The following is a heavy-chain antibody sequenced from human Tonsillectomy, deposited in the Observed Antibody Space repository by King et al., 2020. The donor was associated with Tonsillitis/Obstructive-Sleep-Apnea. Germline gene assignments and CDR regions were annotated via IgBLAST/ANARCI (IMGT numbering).Heavy chain of an antibody. V-gene: IGHV3-30*18. CDR3: AKEEGYCSGGSCYSAYFQH. Sequence: VQLVESGGGVVQPGRSLRLSCAASGFPLSFYGMHWVRQAPGKGLEWVAVISFDGSNKYYTDSVKGRFTISRDNSKNTLYLQMNSLRAEDTAVYYCAKEEGYCSGGSCYSAYFQHWGQGTWSPSPQ. CDR1: GFPLSFYG. D-gene: IGHD2-15*01. CDR2: ISFDGSNK. J-gene: IGHJ1*01.